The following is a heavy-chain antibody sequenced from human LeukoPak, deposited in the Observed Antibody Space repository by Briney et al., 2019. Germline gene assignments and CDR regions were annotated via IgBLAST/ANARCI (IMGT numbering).Heavy chain of an antibody. CDR1: GGTFSSNP. V-gene: IGHV1-69*05. D-gene: IGHD3-3*01. Sequence: SVKVSCKASGGTFSSNPISWVRQAPGQGLEWMGGIIPIFGSPTYAQKFYGRVTITTDESTSTAYMEVSSLTSEDTAVYYCASGHDFPLGYSDYWGQGTLVTVSS. CDR2: IIPIFGSP. CDR3: ASGHDFPLGYSDY. J-gene: IGHJ4*02.